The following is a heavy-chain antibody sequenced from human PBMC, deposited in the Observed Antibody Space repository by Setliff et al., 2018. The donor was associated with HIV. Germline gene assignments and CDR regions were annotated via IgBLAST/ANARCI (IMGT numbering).Heavy chain of an antibody. CDR1: GFPFSISP. J-gene: IGHJ4*02. CDR3: ATDPVDGSSY. Sequence: PSETLSLSCAVSGFPFSISPMNWVRLPPGKGPVWLSRINAAGGNTNYVDSVKGRFTISRDNAGSTVYLQMSSLRAEDTAVYYCATDPVDGSSYWGQGTLVTVSS. CDR2: INAAGGNT. V-gene: IGHV3-74*01. D-gene: IGHD3-10*01.